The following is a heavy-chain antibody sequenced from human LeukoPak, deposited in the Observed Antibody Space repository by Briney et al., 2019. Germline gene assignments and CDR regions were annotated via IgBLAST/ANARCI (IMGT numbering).Heavy chain of an antibody. Sequence: SETLSLTWAVDGGSFSGYYWSSIRQPAGKGLEWIGEINHGGGTNHIPPLKRRVTISLDTCKNQFSPKLTSVPAASTAVYYCARSGRTYSSSFAPYYGMHVWGQGTTVTVSS. CDR2: INHGGGT. D-gene: IGHD6-6*01. V-gene: IGHV4-34*01. CDR1: GGSFSGYY. CDR3: ARSGRTYSSSFAPYYGMHV. J-gene: IGHJ6*02.